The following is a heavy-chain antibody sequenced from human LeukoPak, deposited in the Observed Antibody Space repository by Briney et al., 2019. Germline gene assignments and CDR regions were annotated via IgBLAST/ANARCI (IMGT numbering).Heavy chain of an antibody. CDR3: ARGGDGYNNVDY. J-gene: IGHJ4*02. V-gene: IGHV3-21*01. D-gene: IGHD5-24*01. CDR2: ISSSSSYM. CDR1: GFTFSSYS. Sequence: GGSLRLSCAASGFTFSSYSMNWVRQAPGKGLEWVSSISSSSSYMYYADSVKGRFTISRDNAKNSLYLQMNSLRAEDTAVYYCARGGDGYNNVDYWGQGTLVTVSS.